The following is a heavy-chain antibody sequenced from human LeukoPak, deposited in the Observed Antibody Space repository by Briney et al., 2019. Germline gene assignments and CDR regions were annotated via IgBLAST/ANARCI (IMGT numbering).Heavy chain of an antibody. CDR3: AKGGARWLQLYYFDY. Sequence: GGSLRLSCAASGFTFDDYAMHWVRQAPGQGLEWVSLISGDGGSTYYADSVKGRFTISRDNSKNSLYLQMNSLRTEDTALYYCAKGGARWLQLYYFDYWGQGTLVTVSS. D-gene: IGHD5-24*01. CDR2: ISGDGGST. J-gene: IGHJ4*02. V-gene: IGHV3-43*02. CDR1: GFTFDDYA.